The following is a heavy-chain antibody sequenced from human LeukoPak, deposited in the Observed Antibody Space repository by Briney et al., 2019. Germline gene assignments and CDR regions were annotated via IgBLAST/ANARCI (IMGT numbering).Heavy chain of an antibody. J-gene: IGHJ4*02. D-gene: IGHD1-14*01. V-gene: IGHV4-31*03. CDR1: GGSISSGGYY. CDR2: IFYSGST. CDR3: ARGDRNQFDY. Sequence: PSETLSLTCTVSGGSISSGGYYWNWIRQHPGKGLEWIGYIFYSGSTYYNPSLKSRVTISVDTSKNQFSLKLSSVTAADTAVYYCARGDRNQFDYWGQGALVTVSS.